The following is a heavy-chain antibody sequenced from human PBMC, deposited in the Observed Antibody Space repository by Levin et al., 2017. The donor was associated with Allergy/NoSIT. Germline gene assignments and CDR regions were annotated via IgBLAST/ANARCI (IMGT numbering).Heavy chain of an antibody. J-gene: IGHJ3*02. D-gene: IGHD1-26*01. CDR3: ARWAGLSIGWALPLVGATRGGAFDI. V-gene: IGHV1-18*01. Sequence: ASVKVSCKASGYTFTSYGISWVRQAPGQGLEWMGWISAYNGNTNYAQKLQGRVTMTTDTSTSTAYMELRSLRSDDTAVYYCARWAGLSIGWALPLVGATRGGAFDIWGQGTMVTVSS. CDR2: ISAYNGNT. CDR1: GYTFTSYG.